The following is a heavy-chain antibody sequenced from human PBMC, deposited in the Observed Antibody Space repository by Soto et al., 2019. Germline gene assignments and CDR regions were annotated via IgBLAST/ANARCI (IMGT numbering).Heavy chain of an antibody. Sequence: GGTLRLSCAASGFTFSSYAMGWVRQGPGKGLEWVAGVSIGGSTHYADSVRGRFTISRDNSKNTLSLQMNSLTAEDTAVYCCAKRRGAGGHFDYWGQGALVTVSS. CDR2: VSIGGST. CDR1: GFTFSSYA. V-gene: IGHV3-23*01. D-gene: IGHD2-15*01. CDR3: AKRRGAGGHFDY. J-gene: IGHJ4*02.